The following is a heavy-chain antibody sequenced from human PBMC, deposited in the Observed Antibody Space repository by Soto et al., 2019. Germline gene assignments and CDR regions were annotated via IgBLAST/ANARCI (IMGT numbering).Heavy chain of an antibody. V-gene: IGHV1-18*01. J-gene: IGHJ6*03. CDR2: ISAYNGNT. CDR1: GYTFTSYG. D-gene: IGHD6-6*01. Sequence: ASVKVSCKASGYTFTSYGISLVRQAPGQGLEWMGWISAYNGNTNYAQKLQGRVTMTTDTSTSTAYMELRSLRSDDTAVYYCARAPGIAARTTSYYYYYYMDVWGKGTTVTVSS. CDR3: ARAPGIAARTTSYYYYYYMDV.